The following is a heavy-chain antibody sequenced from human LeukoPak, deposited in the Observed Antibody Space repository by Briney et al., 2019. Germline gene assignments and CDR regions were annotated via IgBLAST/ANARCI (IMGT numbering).Heavy chain of an antibody. CDR1: GYTFTSYD. CDR3: ARGGVDCSGGSCYALYYFDY. D-gene: IGHD2-15*01. CDR2: MNPNSGNT. V-gene: IGHV1-8*01. J-gene: IGHJ4*02. Sequence: ASVKVSCKASGYTFTSYDINWVRQATGQGLEWMGWMNPNSGNTGYAQKFQGRVTMTRDTSISTAYMELSRLRSEDTAVYYCARGGVDCSGGSCYALYYFDYWGQGTLVTVSS.